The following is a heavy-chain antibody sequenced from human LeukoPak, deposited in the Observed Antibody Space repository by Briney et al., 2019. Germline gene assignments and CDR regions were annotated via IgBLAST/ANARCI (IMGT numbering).Heavy chain of an antibody. CDR3: ARRRSVAGNLGTRSYFDY. CDR2: TNHSGST. V-gene: IGHV4-34*01. Sequence: SETLSLTCAVYGGSFSGYYWSWIRQPPGKGREWIGETNHSGSTNYNPSLKSRVTISVDTSKNKFSLKLSSVTAADTAVYYCARRRSVAGNLGTRSYFDYWGQGTLVTVSS. D-gene: IGHD6-19*01. CDR1: GGSFSGYY. J-gene: IGHJ4*02.